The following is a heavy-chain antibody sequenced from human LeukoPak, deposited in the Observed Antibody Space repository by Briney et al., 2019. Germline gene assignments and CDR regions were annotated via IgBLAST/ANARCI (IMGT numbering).Heavy chain of an antibody. J-gene: IGHJ4*02. Sequence: PGGSLRLSCTAPGFTFSSYAMSWVRQAPGKGLEWVSVISGGGDSPYYTDSVKGRFTISRDNSKNTLYLQMNSLRAEDTAVYYCASRPYYGDYSFDYWGQGTLVTVSS. CDR2: ISGGGDSP. CDR3: ASRPYYGDYSFDY. CDR1: GFTFSSYA. D-gene: IGHD4-17*01. V-gene: IGHV3-23*01.